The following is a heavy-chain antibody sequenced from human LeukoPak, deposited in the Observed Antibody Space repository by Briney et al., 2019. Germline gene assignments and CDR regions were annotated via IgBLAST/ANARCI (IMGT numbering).Heavy chain of an antibody. J-gene: IGHJ4*02. CDR1: GYTFTSYD. CDR3: ARGCSSTSCYTGNWNDY. Sequence: ASVKVSCKASGYTFTSYDINWVRQATGQGLEWMGWMNPNSGNTGYAQKFQGRVTMTRNTSISTAYMELSSLRSEDTAVYYGARGCSSTSCYTGNWNDYWGQGTLVTVSS. CDR2: MNPNSGNT. D-gene: IGHD2-2*02. V-gene: IGHV1-8*01.